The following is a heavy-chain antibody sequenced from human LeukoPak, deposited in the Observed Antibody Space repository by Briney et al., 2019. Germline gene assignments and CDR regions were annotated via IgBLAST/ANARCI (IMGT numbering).Heavy chain of an antibody. Sequence: GRSLRLSCAASGFTFSSYGMHWVRQAPGKGLEWVAVIWYDGSNKYYADSVKGRFTISRDNSKNTLYLQMNSLRAEDTAVYYCAKDGDWSGNKYYFDYWGLGTLVTVSS. CDR3: AKDGDWSGNKYYFDY. D-gene: IGHD2-21*02. J-gene: IGHJ4*02. CDR1: GFTFSSYG. CDR2: IWYDGSNK. V-gene: IGHV3-33*06.